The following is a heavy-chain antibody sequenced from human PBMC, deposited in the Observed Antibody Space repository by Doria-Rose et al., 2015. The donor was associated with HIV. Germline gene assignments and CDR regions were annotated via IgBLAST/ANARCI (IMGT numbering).Heavy chain of an antibody. D-gene: IGHD3-10*01. J-gene: IGHJ6*03. CDR1: GGSISSYY. CDR3: ARFRPSRGIYYSLDV. Sequence: PAETLSLTCTVSGGSISSYYWNWIRQPPGKGLEWIGYIYSSGSTHYNSSLKSRVTISRDTSKNQFSLKLSSVTAADTAVYYCARFRPSRGIYYSLDVWGKGTTVTVSS. CDR2: IYSSGST. V-gene: IGHV4-4*09.